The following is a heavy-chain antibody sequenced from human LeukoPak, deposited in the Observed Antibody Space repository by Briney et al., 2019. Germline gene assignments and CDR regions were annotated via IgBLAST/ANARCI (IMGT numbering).Heavy chain of an antibody. CDR2: IWYDGSNK. J-gene: IGHJ4*02. Sequence: PGGSLRLSCAASGFTFSSYGMHWVRQAPGKGLEWVAVIWYDGSNKYYADSVKGRFTISRDNSKNTLYLQMNSLRAKDTAVYYCARDGVRYYDSLSGVYFDYWGQGTLVTVSS. V-gene: IGHV3-33*01. CDR3: ARDGVRYYDSLSGVYFDY. D-gene: IGHD3-22*01. CDR1: GFTFSSYG.